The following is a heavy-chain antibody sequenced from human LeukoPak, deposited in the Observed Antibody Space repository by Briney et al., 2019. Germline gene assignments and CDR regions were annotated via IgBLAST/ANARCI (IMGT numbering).Heavy chain of an antibody. J-gene: IGHJ6*03. Sequence: GASVKVSCKASGYTFTNYGISWVRQAPGQGLEWMGWISAYNGNTNYAQKLQGRVTMTTDTSTSTAYMELRSLRSDDTAVYYCARDAYTVTTDYYYMDVWGKGTTVTVSS. CDR3: ARDAYTVTTDYYYMDV. D-gene: IGHD4-11*01. CDR2: ISAYNGNT. CDR1: GYTFTNYG. V-gene: IGHV1-18*01.